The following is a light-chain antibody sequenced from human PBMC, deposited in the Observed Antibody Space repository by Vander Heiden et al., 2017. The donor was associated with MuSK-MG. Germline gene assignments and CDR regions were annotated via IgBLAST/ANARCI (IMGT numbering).Light chain of an antibody. CDR3: QQSDSPPYT. Sequence: DIQMTQSPSPLSASVGDRVTITCRASQSISNYLNWYQQKPGKAPKILIYVASRLQSGVPSRFSGSGSGTDFTLTISSLQPEDFATYYCQQSDSPPYTFGQGTKMDIK. V-gene: IGKV1-39*01. J-gene: IGKJ2*01. CDR2: VAS. CDR1: QSISNY.